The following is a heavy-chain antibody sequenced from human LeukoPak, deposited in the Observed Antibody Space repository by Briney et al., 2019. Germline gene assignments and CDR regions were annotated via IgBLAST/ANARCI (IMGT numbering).Heavy chain of an antibody. V-gene: IGHV1-3*01. Sequence: ASVKVSCKASGYTFTSYAMHWVRQAPGQRLEWMGWINAGNGNTKYSQKFQGRVTITRNTSASTAYMELSSLRSEDTAVYYCARDQGIGGWYFYYWGQGTLVTVSS. CDR1: GYTFTSYA. J-gene: IGHJ4*02. CDR2: INAGNGNT. D-gene: IGHD6-19*01. CDR3: ARDQGIGGWYFYY.